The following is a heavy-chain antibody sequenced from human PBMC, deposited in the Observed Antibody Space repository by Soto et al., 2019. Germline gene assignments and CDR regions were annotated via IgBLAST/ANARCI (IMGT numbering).Heavy chain of an antibody. CDR1: GYTFTSYA. Sequence: QVQLVQSGAEVKKPGASVKVSCKASGYTFTSYAMHWVRQAPGQRLEWMGWINAGNGNTKYSQKFQGRVTITRDTLASTAYMGLTSRTSEDTPVYCRARGPLLWGDVWGQGTTVTVSS. V-gene: IGHV1-3*01. J-gene: IGHJ6*02. CDR2: INAGNGNT. CDR3: ARGPLLWGDV. D-gene: IGHD3-10*01.